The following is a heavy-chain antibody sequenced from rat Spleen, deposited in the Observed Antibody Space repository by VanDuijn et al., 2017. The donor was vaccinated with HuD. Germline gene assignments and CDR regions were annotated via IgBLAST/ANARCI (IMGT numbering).Heavy chain of an antibody. Sequence: EVQLVESGGGLVQPGRSLKLSCVASGFTFNNYWMTWIRQAPTKGLEWVASISPSGGSTYYRDSVKGRFTISRDNAKSTLYLQMDSLRSEDTATYYCATDGQPYYDHDWFAYWGQGTLVTVSS. CDR2: ISPSGGST. J-gene: IGHJ3*01. D-gene: IGHD1-6*01. V-gene: IGHV5-19*01. CDR3: ATDGQPYYDHDWFAY. CDR1: GFTFNNYW.